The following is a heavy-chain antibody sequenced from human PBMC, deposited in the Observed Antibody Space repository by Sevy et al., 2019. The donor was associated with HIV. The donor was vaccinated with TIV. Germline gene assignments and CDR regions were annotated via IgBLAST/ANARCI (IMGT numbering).Heavy chain of an antibody. CDR2: ISAYNGNT. Sequence: ATVKVSCKASGYTFTSYGISWVRQAPRQGLEWMGWISAYNGNTNYAQKLQGRVTMTTDTSTSTAYMELRSLRSDDTAVYYCARVVAATLFDYWGQGTLVTVSS. D-gene: IGHD2-15*01. V-gene: IGHV1-18*01. CDR1: GYTFTSYG. J-gene: IGHJ4*02. CDR3: ARVVAATLFDY.